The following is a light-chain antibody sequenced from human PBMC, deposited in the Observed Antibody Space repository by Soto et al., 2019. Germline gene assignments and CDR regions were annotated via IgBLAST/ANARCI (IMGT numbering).Light chain of an antibody. CDR3: QHYDTSLRT. CDR2: DAS. CDR1: QSVSSSY. Sequence: EIVLTQSPGTLSLSPGERATLSCRASQSVSSSYLAWYQQKPGQAPRLLIYDASTRATGIPARFSGSGSGTEFTLTISRLEPEDFAVYYCQHYDTSLRTFGPGTKVDI. V-gene: IGKV3-20*01. J-gene: IGKJ1*01.